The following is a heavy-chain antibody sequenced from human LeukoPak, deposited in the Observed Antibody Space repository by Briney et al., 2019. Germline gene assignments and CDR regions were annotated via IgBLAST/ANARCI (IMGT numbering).Heavy chain of an antibody. Sequence: GGSLRLSCAAPGFTFSSYWMHWVRQAPGKGLGWVSRINSDGSSTSYADSVKGRFTISRDNAKNTLYLQMNSLRAEDTAVYYCAREYYYGSGSYARFDYWGQGTLVTVSS. CDR1: GFTFSSYW. J-gene: IGHJ4*02. V-gene: IGHV3-74*01. D-gene: IGHD3-10*01. CDR2: INSDGSST. CDR3: AREYYYGSGSYARFDY.